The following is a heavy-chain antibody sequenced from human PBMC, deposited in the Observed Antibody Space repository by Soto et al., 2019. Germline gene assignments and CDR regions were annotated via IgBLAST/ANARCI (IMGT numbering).Heavy chain of an antibody. CDR2: ITDGRRNT. Sequence: VQLLESGGGLVQPGGSLRLSCAASKFTFGTHAMNWVRQAPGKGLEWVSTITDGRRNTYYADSVKGRFTISRDNSKNTLYLRMDSLRAEDTAVYYCAKGGGGITWPYFDYWGQGTLVTVSS. CDR1: KFTFGTHA. D-gene: IGHD3-16*01. J-gene: IGHJ4*02. CDR3: AKGGGGITWPYFDY. V-gene: IGHV3-23*01.